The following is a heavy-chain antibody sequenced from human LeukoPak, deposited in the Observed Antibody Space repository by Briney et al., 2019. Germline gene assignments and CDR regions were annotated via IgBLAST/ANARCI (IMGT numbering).Heavy chain of an antibody. CDR2: INPNSGGT. D-gene: IGHD5-24*01. J-gene: IGHJ4*02. V-gene: IGHV1-2*02. CDR3: ARLDRLGSIRRDGYNSDY. Sequence: GASVKVSCKASGYTFTGYYMHWVRQAPGQGLEWMGWINPNSGGTNYAQKFQGRVTITADKSTSTAYMELSSLRSEDTAVYYCARLDRLGSIRRDGYNSDYWGQGTLVTVSS. CDR1: GYTFTGYY.